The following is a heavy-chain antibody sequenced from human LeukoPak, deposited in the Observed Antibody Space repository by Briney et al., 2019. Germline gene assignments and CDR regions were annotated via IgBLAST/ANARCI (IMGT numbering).Heavy chain of an antibody. CDR3: AKTEMYYYDSSGYYFDY. Sequence: GRSLRLSCAASGFTFDDYAMHWVRQAPGKGLEWVSGISWNSGSIGYADSVKGRFTISRDNAKNSLYLQMNSLRAEDTALYYCAKTEMYYYDSSGYYFDYWGQGTLVTVSS. CDR2: ISWNSGSI. V-gene: IGHV3-9*01. J-gene: IGHJ4*02. CDR1: GFTFDDYA. D-gene: IGHD3-22*01.